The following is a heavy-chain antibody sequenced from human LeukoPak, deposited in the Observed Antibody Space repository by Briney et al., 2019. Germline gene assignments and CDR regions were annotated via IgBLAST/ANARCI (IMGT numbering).Heavy chain of an antibody. J-gene: IGHJ4*02. V-gene: IGHV3-7*01. Sequence: GGSLRLSCAASGFTFSSYWMNWVRQAPGKGLEWVANIKQDGSEKYYVDSVKGRFTISRDNAKNSLYLQMSSLRAEDTAVYYCAREGSYGGRYFDFWGQGTLVTVSS. CDR3: AREGSYGGRYFDF. D-gene: IGHD1-26*01. CDR1: GFTFSSYW. CDR2: IKQDGSEK.